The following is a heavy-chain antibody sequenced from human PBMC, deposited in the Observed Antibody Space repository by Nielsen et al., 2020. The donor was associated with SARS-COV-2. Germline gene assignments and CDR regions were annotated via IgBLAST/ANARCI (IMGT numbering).Heavy chain of an antibody. CDR2: IYYSGST. CDR3: ARARGDCSGGSCYSGDYYYYGMDV. CDR1: GGSISSYY. D-gene: IGHD2-15*01. V-gene: IGHV4-59*01. Sequence: SETLSLTCTVSGGSISSYYWSWIRQPPGKGLEWIGYIYYSGSTNYNPSLKSRVTISVDTSKNQFSLKLSSVTAADTAVYYCARARGDCSGGSCYSGDYYYYGMDVWGQGTTVTVSS. J-gene: IGHJ6*02.